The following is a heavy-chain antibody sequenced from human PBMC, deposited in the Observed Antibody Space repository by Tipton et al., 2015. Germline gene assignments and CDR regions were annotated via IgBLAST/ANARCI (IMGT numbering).Heavy chain of an antibody. Sequence: SLRLSCAASGFTFSNSWMHWVRQAPGKGLVWVSRIRSDGSSANYADSVKGRFTISIDNAKNTLFLQMNSLRAEDTSVYYCARDRGDDYNRHFDNWGQGTLVTVSS. CDR3: ARDRGDDYNRHFDN. D-gene: IGHD5-24*01. J-gene: IGHJ4*02. V-gene: IGHV3-74*01. CDR2: IRSDGSSA. CDR1: GFTFSNSW.